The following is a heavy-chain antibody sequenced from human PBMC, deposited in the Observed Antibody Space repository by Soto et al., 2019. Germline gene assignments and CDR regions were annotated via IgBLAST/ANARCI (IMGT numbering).Heavy chain of an antibody. CDR1: GFTFSSYG. CDR2: IWYDGSNK. CDR3: ARDGGAVTAIPIPYYYYYGMDV. Sequence: GGSLRLSCAASGFTFSSYGMHWVRQAPGKGLEWVAVIWYDGSNKYYADSVKGRFTISRDNSKNTLYLQMNSLRAEDTAVYYRARDGGAVTAIPIPYYYYYGMDVWGQGTTVTVSS. D-gene: IGHD2-21*02. V-gene: IGHV3-33*01. J-gene: IGHJ6*02.